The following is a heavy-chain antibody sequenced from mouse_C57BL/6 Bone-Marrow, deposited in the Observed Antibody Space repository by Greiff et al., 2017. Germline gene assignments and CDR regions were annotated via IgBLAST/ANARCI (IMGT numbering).Heavy chain of an antibody. Sequence: QVQLKQPGAELVRPGTSVKLSCKASGYTFTSYWMHWVKQRPGQGLEWIGVIDPSDSYTNYNQKFKGKATLTVDTSSSTAYMQPSSLTSEDSAVYYCARGGVLWLRRDWYFDVWGTGTTVTVSS. CDR2: IDPSDSYT. V-gene: IGHV1-59*01. J-gene: IGHJ1*03. D-gene: IGHD2-2*01. CDR3: ARGGVLWLRRDWYFDV. CDR1: GYTFTSYW.